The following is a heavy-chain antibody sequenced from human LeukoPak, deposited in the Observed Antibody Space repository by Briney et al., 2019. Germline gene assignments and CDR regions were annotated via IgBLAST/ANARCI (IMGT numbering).Heavy chain of an antibody. CDR2: IYPSDSDT. CDR3: ARHGGMGRSGGSCYYY. J-gene: IGHJ4*02. D-gene: IGHD2-15*01. Sequence: GESLKISCKGSGYSFTTYWIGWVRQMPGKGLEWMGIIYPSDSDTRYSPSFQGQVTISADKSISTAYLQWSSLKASDTAIYYCARHGGMGRSGGSCYYYWGQGTLVTVSS. V-gene: IGHV5-51*01. CDR1: GYSFTTYW.